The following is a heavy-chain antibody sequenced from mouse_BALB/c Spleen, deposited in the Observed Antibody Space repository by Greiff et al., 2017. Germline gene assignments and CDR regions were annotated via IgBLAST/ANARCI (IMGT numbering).Heavy chain of an antibody. CDR1: GYSITSDYA. CDR3: ARSPSYDYDGAWFAY. J-gene: IGHJ3*01. Sequence: DVKLVESGPGLVKPSQSLSLTCTVTGYSITSDYAWNWIRQFPGNKLEWMGYISYSGSTSYNPSLKSRISITRDTSKNQFFLQLNSVTTEDTATYYCARSPSYDYDGAWFAYWGQGTLVTVSA. D-gene: IGHD2-4*01. V-gene: IGHV3-2*02. CDR2: ISYSGST.